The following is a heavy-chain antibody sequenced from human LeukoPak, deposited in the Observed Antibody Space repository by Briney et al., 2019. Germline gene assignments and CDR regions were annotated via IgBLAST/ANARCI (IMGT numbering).Heavy chain of an antibody. CDR2: ISAYNGNT. Sequence: ASVTVSCKASGYTFTSYGISWVRQAPGQGLEWMGWISAYNGNTNYAQKLQGRVTMTTDTSTSTAYMELRSLRSDDTAVYYCASQYYDSSGYYFPFGYWGQGTPVTVSS. D-gene: IGHD3-22*01. CDR1: GYTFTSYG. V-gene: IGHV1-18*01. J-gene: IGHJ4*02. CDR3: ASQYYDSSGYYFPFGY.